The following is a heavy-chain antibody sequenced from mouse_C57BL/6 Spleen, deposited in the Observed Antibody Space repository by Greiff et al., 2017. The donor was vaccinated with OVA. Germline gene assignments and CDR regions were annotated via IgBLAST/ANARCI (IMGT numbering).Heavy chain of an antibody. CDR3: ARGLGGDY. V-gene: IGHV5-4*01. D-gene: IGHD4-1*01. CDR1: GFTFSSYA. J-gene: IGHJ2*01. CDR2: ISDGGSYT. Sequence: EVQRVESGGGLVKPGGSLKLSCAASGFTFSSYAMSWVRQTPEKRLEWVATISDGGSYTYYPDNVKGRFTISRDNAKNNLYLQMSHLKSEDTAMYYCARGLGGDYWGQGTTLTVSS.